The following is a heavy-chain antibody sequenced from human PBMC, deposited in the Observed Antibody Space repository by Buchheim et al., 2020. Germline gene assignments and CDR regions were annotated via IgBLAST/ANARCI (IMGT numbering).Heavy chain of an antibody. CDR3: ARKSKDIVVAPTASGGGAEYYYYGMDV. CDR1: GFTFSNYA. Sequence: QVQLVESGGDVVQPGRSLRLSCAASGFTFSNYAMHWVRQAPGKGLEWVAVIWYDGSNKYYADSVKGRFTISRDNSKNTLYLQMSSLRAEDTAVYYCARKSKDIVVAPTASGGGAEYYYYGMDVGGQGTT. D-gene: IGHD2-2*01. CDR2: IWYDGSNK. V-gene: IGHV3-33*01. J-gene: IGHJ6*02.